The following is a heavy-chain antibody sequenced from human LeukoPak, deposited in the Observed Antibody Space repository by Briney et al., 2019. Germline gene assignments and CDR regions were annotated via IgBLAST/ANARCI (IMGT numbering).Heavy chain of an antibody. Sequence: XTLSLPCTASGYSISSGYYWGWLRQPPGKGLEWIGSIYNSGRNYYNTSLKRRVNISGKTSKKQFSLKLSSVTAADTAVYYCARGGRGYSYGYVGFGYWGQGTLVTVSS. J-gene: IGHJ4*02. V-gene: IGHV4-38-2*02. D-gene: IGHD5-18*01. CDR2: IYNSGRN. CDR3: ARGGRGYSYGYVGFGY. CDR1: GYSISSGYY.